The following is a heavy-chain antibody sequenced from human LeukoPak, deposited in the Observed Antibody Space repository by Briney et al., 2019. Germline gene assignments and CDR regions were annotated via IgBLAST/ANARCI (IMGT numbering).Heavy chain of an antibody. Sequence: GGSLRLSCAASGFAFSTYGMNWVRQAPGKGLEWVSFISSSGSTIYYALSVKGRFTISRDNAKNSLYLQLNSLRAEDTGVYYCARGHSSGWLYYFDYWGQGTLVTVSS. CDR2: ISSSGSTI. CDR1: GFAFSTYG. V-gene: IGHV3-48*03. CDR3: ARGHSSGWLYYFDY. D-gene: IGHD6-19*01. J-gene: IGHJ4*02.